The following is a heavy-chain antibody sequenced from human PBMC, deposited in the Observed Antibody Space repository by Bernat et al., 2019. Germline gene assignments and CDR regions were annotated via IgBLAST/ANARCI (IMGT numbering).Heavy chain of an antibody. D-gene: IGHD5/OR15-5a*01. CDR2: ISYDGSNK. Sequence: VQLVESGGGLVQPGGSLRLSCAASGFTFSSYAMHWVRQAPGKGLEWVAVISYDGSNKYYGDSVKGRFTISRDNSKNTLYLQMNSLRAEDTAVFYCARDPIASRQLGYFDFWGRGTLVTVS. CDR3: ARDPIASRQLGYFDF. J-gene: IGHJ2*01. V-gene: IGHV3-30-3*01. CDR1: GFTFSSYA.